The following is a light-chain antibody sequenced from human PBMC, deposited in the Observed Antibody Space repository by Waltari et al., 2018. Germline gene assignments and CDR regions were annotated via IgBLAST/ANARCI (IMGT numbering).Light chain of an antibody. J-gene: IGKJ1*01. V-gene: IGKV1-39*01. CDR2: AAS. Sequence: DIQMTQSPASLSASVGDRVTITCRASQSIDIYLNWYQQKPGKAPNLLIYAASTLQSGVPSRFSVSGSGTDFTLTISNLQPEDFATYYCQQCYTTPRTFGQGTKVEIK. CDR3: QQCYTTPRT. CDR1: QSIDIY.